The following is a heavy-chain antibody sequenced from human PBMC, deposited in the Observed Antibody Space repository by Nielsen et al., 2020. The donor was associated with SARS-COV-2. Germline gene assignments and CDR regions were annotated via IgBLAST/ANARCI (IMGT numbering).Heavy chain of an antibody. CDR1: GSTFDDYA. CDR3: AKDIEQWLLVDGYRRFDP. V-gene: IGHV3-9*01. J-gene: IGHJ5*02. CDR2: ISWNGGSI. Sequence: SLKISCAASGSTFDDYAIHWVRPAPGKGLEWVSGISWNGGSIGYADSVKGRFTISSDNAKNTLYLQMNRLTAEDTALYYCAKDIEQWLLVDGYRRFDPWGQGTLVTVSS. D-gene: IGHD6-19*01.